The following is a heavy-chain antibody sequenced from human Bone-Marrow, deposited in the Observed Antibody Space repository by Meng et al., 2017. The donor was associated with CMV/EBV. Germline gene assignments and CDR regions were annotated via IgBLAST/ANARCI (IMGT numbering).Heavy chain of an antibody. CDR1: GYTFTGYY. CDR3: AREFSVRAAERSDPTSHYYYYYGMDV. D-gene: IGHD6-13*01. CDR2: INPKGGGT. V-gene: IGHV1-2*02. J-gene: IGHJ6*02. Sequence: ASVKVSCKASGYTFTGYYMHWVRQAPGQGLEWMGWINPKGGGTNYAQKFQGRVTMTRDTSITTAYMELSRLRSDDTAVYYCAREFSVRAAERSDPTSHYYYYYGMDVWGQGTTVTVS.